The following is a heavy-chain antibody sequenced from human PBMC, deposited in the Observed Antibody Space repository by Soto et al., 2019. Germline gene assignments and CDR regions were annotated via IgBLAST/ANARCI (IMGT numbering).Heavy chain of an antibody. CDR2: IIPILGIA. CDR1: GGTFSSYT. J-gene: IGHJ4*02. Sequence: QVQLVQSGAEVKKPGSSVKVSCKASGGTFSSYTISWVRQAPGQGLEWMGRIIPILGIANYAQKFQGRVTITADKSXRXXYRELSSLRSEDTAVYYCARDPKMGSGYDWGVIDYWGQGTLVTVSS. V-gene: IGHV1-69*08. D-gene: IGHD5-12*01. CDR3: ARDPKMGSGYDWGVIDY.